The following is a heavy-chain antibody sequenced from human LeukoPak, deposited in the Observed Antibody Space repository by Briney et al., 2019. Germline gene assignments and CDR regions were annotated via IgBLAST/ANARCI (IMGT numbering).Heavy chain of an antibody. V-gene: IGHV3-7*01. CDR2: IKLDGSEK. CDR1: GFNLSNYW. D-gene: IGHD1-26*01. CDR3: ARETRGSYVPGLDS. Sequence: GGSLRLSCAASGFNLSNYWISWVRQAPGKGLEWVANIKLDGSEKYYVNSVKGRFTISRDNAKNSLNLQMNSLRAEDTAVYYCARETRGSYVPGLDSWGQGTLVTVSS. J-gene: IGHJ4*02.